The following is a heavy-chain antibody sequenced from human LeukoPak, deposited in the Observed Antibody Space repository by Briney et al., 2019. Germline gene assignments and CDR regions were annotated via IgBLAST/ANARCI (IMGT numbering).Heavy chain of an antibody. Sequence: PSETLSLTCTVSGGSISSNTYYWAWIRQPPGKGLEWIGNIYSGGSSYYNMSLKSRVTMSVDTSKNQFSLKLKSVTAADTAVYYCARDEYYYGSGSYRYDYWGQGTLVTVSS. J-gene: IGHJ4*02. CDR1: GGSISSNTYY. D-gene: IGHD3-10*01. CDR3: ARDEYYYGSGSYRYDY. CDR2: IYSGGSS. V-gene: IGHV4-39*07.